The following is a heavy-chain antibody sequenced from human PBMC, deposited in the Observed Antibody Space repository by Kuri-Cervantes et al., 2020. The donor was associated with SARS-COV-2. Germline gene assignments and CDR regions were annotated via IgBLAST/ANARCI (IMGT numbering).Heavy chain of an antibody. CDR2: ISAYNGNT. Sequence: ASVKVSCKASGYTFTSYGISWVRQAPGQGLEWMGWISAYNGNTNYAQKLQGRVTMTTDTSTSTAYMELRSLRSDDTAVYYCARETFLTRGPMPAPLLDYWGQGTLVTVSS. J-gene: IGHJ4*02. V-gene: IGHV1-18*01. CDR3: ARETFLTRGPMPAPLLDY. CDR1: GYTFTSYG. D-gene: IGHD3-9*01.